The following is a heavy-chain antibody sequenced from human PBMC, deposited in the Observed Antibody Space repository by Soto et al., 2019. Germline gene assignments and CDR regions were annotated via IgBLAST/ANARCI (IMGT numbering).Heavy chain of an antibody. CDR2: IHGDNGNT. V-gene: IGHV1-3*01. J-gene: IGHJ6*03. Sequence: QVHLVQSGAEVKKPGASVKVSCKASGYSFSTDAMDWVLQAPGQGLEWMGWIHGDNGNTKYSQKFQGRVTITRDTPASTFTPYMELSSLRSADTGVYYCAREPVRQPLPPELYMDDWGEGTTVSVSS. CDR1: GYSFSTDA. D-gene: IGHD6-25*01. CDR3: AREPVRQPLPPELYMDD.